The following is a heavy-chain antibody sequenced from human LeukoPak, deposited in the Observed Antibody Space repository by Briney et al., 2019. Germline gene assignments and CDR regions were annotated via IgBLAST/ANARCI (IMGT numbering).Heavy chain of an antibody. CDR3: ARRVVVVAALEYYFDY. D-gene: IGHD2-15*01. Sequence: GGSLRLSCAASGFTFSSYGMHWVRQAPGKGLEWVAVIWYDGSNKYYADSVKGRFTISRDNAKNSLYLQMSSLRAEDTALYYCARRVVVVAALEYYFDYWGQGTLVTVSS. CDR2: IWYDGSNK. V-gene: IGHV3-33*03. CDR1: GFTFSSYG. J-gene: IGHJ4*02.